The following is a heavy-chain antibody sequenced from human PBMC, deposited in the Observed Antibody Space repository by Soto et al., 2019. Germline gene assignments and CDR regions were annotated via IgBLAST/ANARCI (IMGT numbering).Heavy chain of an antibody. CDR2: MYNTGST. CDR3: ARDLWGYCGADCYPLDV. D-gene: IGHD2-21*02. Sequence: PETLSLTCTVSDGSIRGYSWSWIQQPPGKGLEWIGYMYNTGSTIYNPSLKSRVTISVDTSKNQFSLKLNSVTAADTAVYYCARDLWGYCGADCYPLDVWGQGTTVTVS. V-gene: IGHV4-59*01. J-gene: IGHJ6*02. CDR1: DGSIRGYS.